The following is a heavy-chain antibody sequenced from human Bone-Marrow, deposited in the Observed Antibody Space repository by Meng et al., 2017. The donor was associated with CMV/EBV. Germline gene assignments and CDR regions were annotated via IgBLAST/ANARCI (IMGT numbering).Heavy chain of an antibody. V-gene: IGHV3-48*04. D-gene: IGHD2-8*01. CDR2: ISSSGSTI. Sequence: GESLKISCAASGFTFSSYSMNWVRQAPGKGLEWVSYISSSGSTIYYADSVKGRFTISRDNAKNSLYLQMNSLRAEDTAVYYCASFQWTDYYFDYWGQGTLVTVSS. CDR3: ASFQWTDYYFDY. CDR1: GFTFSSYS. J-gene: IGHJ4*02.